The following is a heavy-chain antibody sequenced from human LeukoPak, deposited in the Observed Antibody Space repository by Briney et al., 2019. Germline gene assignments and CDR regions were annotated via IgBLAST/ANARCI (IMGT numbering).Heavy chain of an antibody. CDR3: AKDLPGSGWAFHY. J-gene: IGHJ4*02. Sequence: GGSLRLSCAASGFIFSRHAMSWVRQVPGKGLEWVSSISDGGTFYSDSVEGRFAISRDNSKNTLYLQMNSLRAEDTALYHCAKDLPGSGWAFHYWGQGTLVTVSS. V-gene: IGHV3-23*01. CDR1: GFIFSRHA. D-gene: IGHD6-19*01. CDR2: ISDGGT.